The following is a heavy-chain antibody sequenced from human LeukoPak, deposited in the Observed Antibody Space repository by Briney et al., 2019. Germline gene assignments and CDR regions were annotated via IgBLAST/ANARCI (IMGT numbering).Heavy chain of an antibody. J-gene: IGHJ3*02. CDR1: RDSAYTVL. Sequence: SESLSLTSTVSRDSAYTVLWSWRWESPGKGVGWMGYMNFSVTVNYNPSLQTRVSISADTSTNQFSMKVTSVTAADTAVYYCARAPRDSNGYSDSFDIWGQGTIVTVSA. CDR3: ARAPRDSNGYSDSFDI. CDR2: MNFSVTV. V-gene: IGHV4-59*02. D-gene: IGHD3-22*01.